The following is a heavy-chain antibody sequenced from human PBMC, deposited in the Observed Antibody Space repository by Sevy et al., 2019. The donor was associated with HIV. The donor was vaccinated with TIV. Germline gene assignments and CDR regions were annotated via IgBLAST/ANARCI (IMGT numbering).Heavy chain of an antibody. CDR2: ISYDGSKI. Sequence: SLRLSCAASGFTFSTYAIHWVRQAPGKGLERVALISYDGSKILYMDSVKGRFTVSRDNSRNALYLQMNSLRPEDTAVYYCAVRPGGQTRHYLKIDSWGQGTLVFVSS. CDR3: AVRPGGQTRHYLKIDS. J-gene: IGHJ4*02. CDR1: GFTFSTYA. V-gene: IGHV3-30*04. D-gene: IGHD3-9*01.